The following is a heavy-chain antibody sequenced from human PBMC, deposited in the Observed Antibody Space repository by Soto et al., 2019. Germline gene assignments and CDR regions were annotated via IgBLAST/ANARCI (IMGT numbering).Heavy chain of an antibody. D-gene: IGHD3-10*01. CDR2: INPKFGDT. CDR3: ARNMDYYYGPGSGNGHGV. V-gene: IGHV1-2*02. CDR1: GYTFTAYY. Sequence: QVQLVQSGAEVKEPGDSVRVSCEASGYTFTAYYIHWVRQAPGQGLEWMGWINPKFGDTTYAQDLQGRITLTRDLSISTVYMDLSRLTSDDTAIYYCARNMDYYYGPGSGNGHGVWGQGTTVNVFS. J-gene: IGHJ6*02.